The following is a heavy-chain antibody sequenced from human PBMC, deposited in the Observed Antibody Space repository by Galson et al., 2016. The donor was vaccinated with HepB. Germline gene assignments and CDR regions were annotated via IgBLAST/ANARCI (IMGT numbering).Heavy chain of an antibody. J-gene: IGHJ5*02. CDR3: ARRRGYSYAKYTWFDP. D-gene: IGHD5-18*01. V-gene: IGHV4-34*01. CDR2: INDSGST. Sequence: SETLSLTCAVCGGSFRGYYWSWIRQPPGKGLEWIGEINDSGSTNYNPSLKSRVTISVDTSKNHFSLKLSSVTAADTAVYYCARRRGYSYAKYTWFDPWGQGTLVTVSS. CDR1: GGSFRGYY.